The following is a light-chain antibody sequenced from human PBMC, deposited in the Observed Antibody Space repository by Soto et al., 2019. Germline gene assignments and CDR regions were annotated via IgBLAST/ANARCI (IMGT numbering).Light chain of an antibody. CDR1: SSNIGTNN. CDR3: AAWDSSLSAVV. J-gene: IGLJ2*01. Sequence: QSVLPQPPSVSAAPGQKVTISFSGGSSNIGTNNVCWYQHVPGTAPKILIFDNSNRPSGIPERFAGSKSGTSATLGITGLQTGDEADYYCAAWDSSLSAVVFGGGTKLTVL. V-gene: IGLV1-51*01. CDR2: DNS.